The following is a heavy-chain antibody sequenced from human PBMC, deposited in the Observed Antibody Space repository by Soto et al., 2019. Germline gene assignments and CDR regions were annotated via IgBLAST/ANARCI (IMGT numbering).Heavy chain of an antibody. CDR2: IYHSGST. V-gene: IGHV4-30-2*01. Sequence: PSETLSLTCAVSGGSISSGGYSWSWIRQPPGKGLEWIGYIYHSGSTYYNPSLKSRVTISVDRSKNQFSLKLNSVTAADTAVYYCARVGLGRSYYYDSSGYNDAFDIWGQGTMVTVSS. CDR1: GGSISSGGYS. D-gene: IGHD3-22*01. J-gene: IGHJ3*02. CDR3: ARVGLGRSYYYDSSGYNDAFDI.